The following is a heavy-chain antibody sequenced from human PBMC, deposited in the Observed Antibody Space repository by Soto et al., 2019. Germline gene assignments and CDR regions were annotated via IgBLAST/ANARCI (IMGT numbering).Heavy chain of an antibody. CDR1: GFSLTTSGVG. CDR3: AHRVLRTVFGLVTTTAIYFDF. V-gene: IGHV2-5*02. D-gene: IGHD3-3*01. CDR2: IYWDDDK. Sequence: QITLNESGPTQVKPRQTLTLTCTFSGFSLTTSGVGVGWIRQSPGKAPEWLALIYWDDDKRYSPSLMSRLTITKDTSKNQVVPTMADLDPADTATYYCAHRVLRTVFGLVTTTAIYFDFWAREPRSPSP. J-gene: IGHJ4*02.